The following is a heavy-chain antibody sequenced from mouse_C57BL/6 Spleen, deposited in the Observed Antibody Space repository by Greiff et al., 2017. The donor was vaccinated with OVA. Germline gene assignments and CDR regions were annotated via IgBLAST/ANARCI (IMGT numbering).Heavy chain of an antibody. V-gene: IGHV7-1*01. CDR1: GFTFSDFY. D-gene: IGHD2-2*01. Sequence: EVKLVESGGGLVQSGRSLRLSCATSGFTFSDFYMEWVRQAPGKGLEWIAASRNKANDYTTEYSASVKGRFIVSRDTSQSILYLQMNALRAEDTAIYYCAREYGYDGAMDYWGQGTSVTVSS. CDR3: AREYGYDGAMDY. CDR2: SRNKANDYTT. J-gene: IGHJ4*01.